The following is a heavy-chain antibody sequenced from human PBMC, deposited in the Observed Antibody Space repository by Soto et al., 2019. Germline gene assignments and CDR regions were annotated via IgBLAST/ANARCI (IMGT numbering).Heavy chain of an antibody. D-gene: IGHD3-3*01. J-gene: IGHJ5*02. V-gene: IGHV4-4*08. CDR3: AGPFWTGTA. CDR2: IYHNGGT. CDR1: GGSISSHY. Sequence: QVQLQESGPGLVKPSETLSLTCTVSGGSISSHYWSWIRQFPGGALEWIGYIYHNGGTRYNPAVNSQVTIFLDTSKKQSSQKLNSVTAADTGVYSCAGPFWTGTAWGPGMPVTVSS.